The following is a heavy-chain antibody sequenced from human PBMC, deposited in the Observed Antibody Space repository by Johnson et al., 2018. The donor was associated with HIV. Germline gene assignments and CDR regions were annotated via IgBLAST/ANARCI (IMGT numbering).Heavy chain of an antibody. D-gene: IGHD6-13*01. J-gene: IGHJ3*02. Sequence: VQLVESGGGVVQPGGSLRLSCAASGFTFDDYAMHWVRQAPGKGLEWVSGISWNSGSIGYADSVKGRFTISRDNAKNSLYLQMNSLRAEDTALYYCAKGTNDDSSKPPDDAFDIWGQGTMVTVSS. CDR2: ISWNSGSI. V-gene: IGHV3-9*01. CDR3: AKGTNDDSSKPPDDAFDI. CDR1: GFTFDDYA.